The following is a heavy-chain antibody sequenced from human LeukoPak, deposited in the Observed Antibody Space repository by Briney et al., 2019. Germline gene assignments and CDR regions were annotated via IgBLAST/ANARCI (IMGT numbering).Heavy chain of an antibody. V-gene: IGHV3-23*01. CDR1: GFTFSSYA. J-gene: IGHJ4*02. CDR2: ISGSGGST. CDR3: AKDYRSCSSTSCYPLYYFDY. D-gene: IGHD2-2*01. Sequence: GGSLRLSCAASGFTFSSYAMSWVRQAPGKGLEWVSAISGSGGSTYYADSVKGRFTISRDNSKNTLYLQMDSLRAEDTAVYCCAKDYRSCSSTSCYPLYYFDYWGQGTLVTVSS.